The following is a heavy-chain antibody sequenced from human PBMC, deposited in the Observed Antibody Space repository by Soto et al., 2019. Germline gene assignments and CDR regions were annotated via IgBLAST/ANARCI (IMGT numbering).Heavy chain of an antibody. CDR1: GGSFSGYY. D-gene: IGHD2-21*02. CDR2: INHSGST. V-gene: IGHV4-34*01. Sequence: PSETLSLTCAVYGGSFSGYYWSWIRQPPGKGLEWIGEINHSGSTNYNPSLKSRVTISVDTSKNQFSLKLSSVTAADTAVYYCAGLAYCGGDCYRTYYWGQGTLVTVSS. J-gene: IGHJ4*02. CDR3: AGLAYCGGDCYRTYY.